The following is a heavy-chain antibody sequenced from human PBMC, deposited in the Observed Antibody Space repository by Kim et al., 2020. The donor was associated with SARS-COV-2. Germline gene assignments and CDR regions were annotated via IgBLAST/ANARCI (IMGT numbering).Heavy chain of an antibody. D-gene: IGHD4-17*01. J-gene: IGHJ5*02. CDR1: SGSITNGHW. CDR2: ISRYGST. CDR3: ARRPTDAPGDYFDP. Sequence: SETLSLTCAVSSGSITNGHWWNWVRQSPGKGLEWIGEISRYGSTNYNPSLKSRVTILIDKSKNLFSLRMKSVTAADTAVYFCARRPTDAPGDYFDPWGQGVRVTVSS. V-gene: IGHV4-4*02.